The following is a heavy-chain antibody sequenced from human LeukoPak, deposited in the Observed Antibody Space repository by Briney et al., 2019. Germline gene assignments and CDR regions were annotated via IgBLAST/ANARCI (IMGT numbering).Heavy chain of an antibody. CDR1: GFTFASYA. CDR2: ISGNGVST. CDR3: AKRSALVDGWFDY. V-gene: IGHV3-23*01. Sequence: HAGGSLRLSCAASGFTFASYAMSWVRQAPGKGLEWVSAISGNGVSTYYADSVEGRFTISRDNSKNTLYLQMNSLRAEDTALYYCAKRSALVDGWFDYWGQGTLVTVSS. J-gene: IGHJ4*02. D-gene: IGHD6-19*01.